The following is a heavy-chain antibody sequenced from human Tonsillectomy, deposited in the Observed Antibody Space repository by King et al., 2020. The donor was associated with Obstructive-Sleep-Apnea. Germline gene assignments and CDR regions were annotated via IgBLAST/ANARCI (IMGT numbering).Heavy chain of an antibody. J-gene: IGHJ6*02. Sequence: QLQESGPGLVKPSETLSLTCTVSGGSISSSSYYWGWIRQPPGKGLEWIGSIYYSGSTYYNPSLKSRVTISVATSKNQFSLKLRSVTAADTAEYYCASIMNYYDSSGYLLYGMDVWGQGTTVTVSS. V-gene: IGHV4-39*07. CDR3: ASIMNYYDSSGYLLYGMDV. CDR1: GGSISSSSYY. D-gene: IGHD3-22*01. CDR2: IYYSGST.